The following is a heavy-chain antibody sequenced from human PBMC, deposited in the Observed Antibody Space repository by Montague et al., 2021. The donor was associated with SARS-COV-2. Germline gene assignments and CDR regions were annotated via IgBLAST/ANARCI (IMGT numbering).Heavy chain of an antibody. CDR2: ISDSGST. CDR1: GGSLNNYF. J-gene: IGHJ4*02. V-gene: IGHV4-59*08. Sequence: SETLSLTCTVSGGSLNNYFWSWIRQPPGKGLEWVGYISDSGSTKYNPSLQSRVTISVDTARNQFSLKLLSVTAAATAFYYCGRGDSSGPGEYWGQGTLVTVSS. D-gene: IGHD3-22*01. CDR3: GRGDSSGPGEY.